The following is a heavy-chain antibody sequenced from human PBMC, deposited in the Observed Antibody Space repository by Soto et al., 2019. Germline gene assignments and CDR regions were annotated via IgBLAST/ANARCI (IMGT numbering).Heavy chain of an antibody. CDR2: ISGSGGST. CDR3: AKHSSTTPRYYYYYGMDV. CDR1: GFTFSSYA. Sequence: GGSLRLSCAASGFTFSSYAMSWVRQAPGKGLEWVSAISGSGGSTYYADSVKGRFTISGDNSKNTLYLQMNSLRAEDTAVYYCAKHSSTTPRYYYYYGMDVWGQGTTVTVSS. J-gene: IGHJ6*02. V-gene: IGHV3-23*01. D-gene: IGHD1-26*01.